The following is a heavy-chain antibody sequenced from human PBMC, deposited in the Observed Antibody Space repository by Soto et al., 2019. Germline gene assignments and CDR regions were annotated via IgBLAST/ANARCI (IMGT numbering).Heavy chain of an antibody. CDR3: ARDARSDFWSGYYKRYYYYGMDV. J-gene: IGHJ6*02. D-gene: IGHD3-3*01. V-gene: IGHV1-69*06. CDR2: IIPIFGTA. CDR1: GGTFSSYA. Sequence: SVKVSCKASGGTFSSYAISWVRQAPGQGLEWMGGIIPIFGTANYAQKFQGRVTITADKSTSTAYMELSSLRSEDTAVYYCARDARSDFWSGYYKRYYYYGMDVWGQGTTVTVSS.